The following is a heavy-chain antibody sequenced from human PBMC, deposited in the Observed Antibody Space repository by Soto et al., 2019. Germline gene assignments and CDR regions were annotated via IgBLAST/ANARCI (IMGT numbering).Heavy chain of an antibody. CDR3: AKDSPSYTTSPFYFDS. CDR1: GFDFNKYA. J-gene: IGHJ4*02. D-gene: IGHD2-2*02. V-gene: IGHV3-23*01. CDR2: ITSNGDST. Sequence: GGSLRLSCAAFGFDFNKYAMTWVRQAPGKGLQWVSSITSNGDSTYYADSVKGRFTTSRDNSKNTLYLQMNSLRADDTAVFYCAKDSPSYTTSPFYFDSCGQGTLVTVSS.